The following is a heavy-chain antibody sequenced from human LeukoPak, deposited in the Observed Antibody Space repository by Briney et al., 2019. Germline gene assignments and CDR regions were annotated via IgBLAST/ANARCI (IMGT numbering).Heavy chain of an antibody. D-gene: IGHD2-15*01. Sequence: GGSLKISCKGSGYSFSSYWIGWVPQMPGKGLEWMGMIYPADSDTRYSPSFQGQVTISADKSINTAYLQWSSLKASDTAMYYCASGSYSWYFDNWGQGSLVTVSA. CDR1: GYSFSSYW. J-gene: IGHJ4*02. V-gene: IGHV5-51*01. CDR2: IYPADSDT. CDR3: ASGSYSWYFDN.